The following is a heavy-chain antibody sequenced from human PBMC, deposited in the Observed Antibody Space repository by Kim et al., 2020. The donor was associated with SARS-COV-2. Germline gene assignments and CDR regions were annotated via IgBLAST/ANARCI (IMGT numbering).Heavy chain of an antibody. Sequence: ASVKVSCKASGYTFTSYGISWVRQAPGQGLEWMGWISAYNGNTNYAQKLQGRVTMTTDTSTSTAYMELRSLRSDDTAVYYCARCPLEYLEMGSYYYGMDVWGQGTTVTVSS. CDR1: GYTFTSYG. CDR3: ARCPLEYLEMGSYYYGMDV. D-gene: IGHD1-20*01. V-gene: IGHV1-18*01. J-gene: IGHJ6*02. CDR2: ISAYNGNT.